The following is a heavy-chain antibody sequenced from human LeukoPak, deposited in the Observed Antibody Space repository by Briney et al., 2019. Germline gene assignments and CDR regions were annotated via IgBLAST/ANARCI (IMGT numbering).Heavy chain of an antibody. Sequence: GGSLRLSCAASGFTFSSYGMHWVRQAPGKGLEWVAFIRYDGSNKYYADSVKGRFTISRDNSKNTLYLQMNSLRAEDTAVYYCAKVGYSSGPYYFDYWGQGTLVTVSS. CDR2: IRYDGSNK. CDR3: AKVGYSSGPYYFDY. V-gene: IGHV3-30*02. CDR1: GFTFSSYG. D-gene: IGHD6-19*01. J-gene: IGHJ4*02.